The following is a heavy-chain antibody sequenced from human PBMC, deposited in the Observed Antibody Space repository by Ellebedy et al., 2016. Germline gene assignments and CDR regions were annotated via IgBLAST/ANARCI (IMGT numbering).Heavy chain of an antibody. Sequence: GESLKISCAASGFTVSTNYMKWVRQAPGKGLEWVSAIFSDGNTYYADSVKGRFTISRDNSTNSLYLQMNSLRTEDTALYYCAIFNYGMDVWGQGTTVTVSS. CDR1: GFTVSTNY. D-gene: IGHD2/OR15-2a*01. CDR3: AIFNYGMDV. CDR2: IFSDGNT. J-gene: IGHJ6*02. V-gene: IGHV3-53*05.